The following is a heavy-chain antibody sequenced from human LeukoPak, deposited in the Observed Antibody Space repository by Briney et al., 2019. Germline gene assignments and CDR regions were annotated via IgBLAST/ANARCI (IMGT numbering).Heavy chain of an antibody. D-gene: IGHD6-19*01. J-gene: IGHJ3*02. CDR1: GYTFTGHY. V-gene: IGHV1-2*02. Sequence: ASVKVSCKASGYTFTGHYMHWVRQAPGQGLEWMGWINPNSGGTNYAQKFQGRVTMTRDTSISTAYTELSRLRSDDTAVYYCARVLRSSGWERTDAFDIWGQGTMVTVSS. CDR3: ARVLRSSGWERTDAFDI. CDR2: INPNSGGT.